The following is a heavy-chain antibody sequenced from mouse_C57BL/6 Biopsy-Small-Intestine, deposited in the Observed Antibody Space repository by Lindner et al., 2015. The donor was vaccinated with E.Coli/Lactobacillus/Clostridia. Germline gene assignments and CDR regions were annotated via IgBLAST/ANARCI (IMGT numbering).Heavy chain of an antibody. D-gene: IGHD2-2*01. CDR3: VRATMVTTGVYYYAMDY. V-gene: IGHV10-3*01. CDR2: IRSKSSNYAT. J-gene: IGHJ4*01. Sequence: VQLQESGGGLVQPKGSLKLSCAASGFTFNTYAMHWVRQAPGKGLEWVARIRSKSSNYATYYADSVKDRFTISRDDSQSMLYLQMSNLKTEDTAMYYCVRATMVTTGVYYYAMDYWGQGTSVTVSS. CDR1: GFTFNTYA.